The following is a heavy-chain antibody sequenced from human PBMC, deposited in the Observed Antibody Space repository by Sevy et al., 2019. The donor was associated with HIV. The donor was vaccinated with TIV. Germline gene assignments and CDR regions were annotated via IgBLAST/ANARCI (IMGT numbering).Heavy chain of an antibody. J-gene: IGHJ4*02. D-gene: IGHD3-22*01. CDR3: ARTTYYYDSSGYFYFDY. Sequence: SETLSLTCTVSGGSISSSSYYWGWIRQPPGKGLEWIGSIYYSGSTYYNPSLKSRVTISVDTSKNQCYLKLSSVTAADTAVYYCARTTYYYDSSGYFYFDYWGQGTLVTVSS. CDR1: GGSISSSSYY. V-gene: IGHV4-39*01. CDR2: IYYSGST.